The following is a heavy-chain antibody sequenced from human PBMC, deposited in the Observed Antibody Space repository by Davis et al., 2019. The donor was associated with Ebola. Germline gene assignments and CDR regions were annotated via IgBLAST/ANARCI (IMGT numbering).Heavy chain of an antibody. CDR2: IYPGDSDT. Sequence: KVSCKASGYTFTTYWLGWVRQMPGKGLEWMGLIYPGDSDTIYSPSFQGQVTISADKSISTAYLQWSSLKASDTAMYYCARRVGYSRMDVWGQGTTVTVSS. CDR1: GYTFTTYW. J-gene: IGHJ6*02. V-gene: IGHV5-51*01. CDR3: ARRVGYSRMDV. D-gene: IGHD1-26*01.